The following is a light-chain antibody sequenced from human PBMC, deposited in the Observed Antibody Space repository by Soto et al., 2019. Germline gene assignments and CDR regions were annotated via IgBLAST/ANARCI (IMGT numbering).Light chain of an antibody. CDR3: QQRSNWPLT. CDR1: RSFASSY. J-gene: IGKJ4*01. CDR2: AAS. Sequence: EIVLTQSPVTLSLSPGERATLSCRASRSFASSYLGWYQQKPGQAPRLLIYAASTRATGIPDRFSGSGSATDFTLTISSLEPEDFAVYYCQQRSNWPLTFGGGTKVDIK. V-gene: IGKV3D-20*02.